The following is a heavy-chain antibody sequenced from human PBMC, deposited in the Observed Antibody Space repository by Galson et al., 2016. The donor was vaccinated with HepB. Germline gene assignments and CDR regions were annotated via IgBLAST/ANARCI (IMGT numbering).Heavy chain of an antibody. V-gene: IGHV3-7*01. Sequence: LRLSCAASGFIFSGYWMTWVRQAPGKGLEWVANTNQDGSETHFVDSVKGRFTVSRDNAKKSLSLQMNSLRAEDTAVYYCAGDGIFDGMDVWGQGTTVTVSS. CDR1: GFIFSGYW. CDR3: AGDGIFDGMDV. CDR2: TNQDGSET. D-gene: IGHD2/OR15-2a*01. J-gene: IGHJ6*02.